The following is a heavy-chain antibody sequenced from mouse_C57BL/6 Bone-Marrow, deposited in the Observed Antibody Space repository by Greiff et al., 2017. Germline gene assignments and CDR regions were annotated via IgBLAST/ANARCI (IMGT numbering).Heavy chain of an antibody. CDR3: SRGGYGSSDRYCDV. J-gene: IGHJ1*03. CDR2: IYPGDGDT. V-gene: IGHV1-80*01. Sequence: QVQLKESGAELVKPGASVKISCKASGYAFSSYWMNWVKQRPGKGLEWIGQIYPGDGDTNYNGKFKGTATLTADKSSSTAYMQLSSLTSEDSAVYFCSRGGYGSSDRYCDVWGTGTTVTVSS. D-gene: IGHD1-1*01. CDR1: GYAFSSYW.